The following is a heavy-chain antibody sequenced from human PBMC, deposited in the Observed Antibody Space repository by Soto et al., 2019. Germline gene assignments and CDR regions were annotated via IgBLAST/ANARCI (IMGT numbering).Heavy chain of an antibody. CDR2: INAGNGNT. V-gene: IGHV1-3*01. Sequence: ASVKVSCKASGYTFTSYAMHWVRQAPGQRLEWMGWINAGNGNTKYSQKFQGRVTITRDTSKNTLYLQMNSLTPADTAVYYCAKGFGNYWAFDYWGQGTLVTVSS. D-gene: IGHD1-26*01. CDR3: AKGFGNYWAFDY. CDR1: GYTFTSYA. J-gene: IGHJ4*02.